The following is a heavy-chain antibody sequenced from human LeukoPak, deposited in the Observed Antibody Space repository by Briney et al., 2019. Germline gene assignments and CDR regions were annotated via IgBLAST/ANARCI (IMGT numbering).Heavy chain of an antibody. J-gene: IGHJ6*02. CDR1: GGSFSGSY. CDR2: INHSGST. CDR3: ARERVPSYYYGMDV. Sequence: PSETLSLTCAVYGGSFSGSYWSWIRQPPGKGLEWIGEINHSGSTNYNPSLKSRVTISVDTSKNQFSLKLSSVTAADTAVYYCARERVPSYYYGMDVWGQGTTVTVSS. V-gene: IGHV4-34*01.